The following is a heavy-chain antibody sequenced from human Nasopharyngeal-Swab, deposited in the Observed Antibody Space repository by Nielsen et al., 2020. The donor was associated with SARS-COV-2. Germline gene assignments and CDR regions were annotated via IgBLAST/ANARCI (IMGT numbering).Heavy chain of an antibody. J-gene: IGHJ6*02. CDR2: INPNSGGT. V-gene: IGHV1-2*06. Sequence: ASVKVSCKASGYTFTGYYMHWVRQAPGQGLEWMGRINPNSGGTNYAQKFQGRVTMTTDTSTSTAYMELRSLRSDDTAVYYCARDGDGAQQPYHYYYYYGMDVWGQGTTVTVSS. D-gene: IGHD6-13*01. CDR3: ARDGDGAQQPYHYYYYYGMDV. CDR1: GYTFTGYY.